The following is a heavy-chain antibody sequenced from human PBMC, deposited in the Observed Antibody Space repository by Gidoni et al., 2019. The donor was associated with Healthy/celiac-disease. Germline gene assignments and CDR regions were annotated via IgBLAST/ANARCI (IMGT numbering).Heavy chain of an antibody. J-gene: IGHJ5*02. CDR3: ARDRHYDILTGYRGKAFDP. V-gene: IGHV4-38-2*02. D-gene: IGHD3-9*01. CDR2: IYQRGST. CDR1: GYSIRSGPS. Sequence: QVQRQESGPGLVKPSETLSLPSTVSGYSIRSGPSCGWIRQPPGKGLEWIGSIYQRGSTYYNPSLKSRVTISVDTSKNQFSLKLSSVTAADTAVYYCARDRHYDILTGYRGKAFDPWGQGTLVTVSS.